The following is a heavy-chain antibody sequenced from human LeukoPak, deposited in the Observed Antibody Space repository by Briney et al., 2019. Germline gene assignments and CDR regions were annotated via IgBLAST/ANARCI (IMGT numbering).Heavy chain of an antibody. V-gene: IGHV4-59*01. J-gene: IGHJ4*02. Sequence: SETLSLTCTVSGGSISSYYWSWIRQPPGKGLEWIGYIYYSGSTNYNPSLKSRVTISVDTSKNQFSLKLSSVTAADTAVYYCARDPGSSGYFEYYFDYWGQGTLVTVSS. D-gene: IGHD3-22*01. CDR2: IYYSGST. CDR1: GGSISSYY. CDR3: ARDPGSSGYFEYYFDY.